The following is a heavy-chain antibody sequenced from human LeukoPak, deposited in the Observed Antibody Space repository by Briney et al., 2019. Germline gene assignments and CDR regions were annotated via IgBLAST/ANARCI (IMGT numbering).Heavy chain of an antibody. D-gene: IGHD4-23*01. CDR1: GFTFSSYE. Sequence: GGSLRLSCAASGFTFSSYEMHWVRQAPGKGLEWVSYISSSGSIIYYADSVKGRFTISRDNAKNSLYLQMNSLRAEDTAVYYCARDYGGSSPFDYWGQGTLVTVSS. V-gene: IGHV3-48*03. J-gene: IGHJ4*02. CDR3: ARDYGGSSPFDY. CDR2: ISSSGSII.